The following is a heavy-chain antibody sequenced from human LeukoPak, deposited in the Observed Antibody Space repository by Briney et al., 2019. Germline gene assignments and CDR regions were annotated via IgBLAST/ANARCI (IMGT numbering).Heavy chain of an antibody. D-gene: IGHD3-16*01. CDR2: IYYSGST. CDR1: GGSISSSSYY. V-gene: IGHV4-39*07. CDR3: ASSPEGGAFDI. J-gene: IGHJ3*02. Sequence: SETLSLTCTVSGGSISSSSYYWGWIRQPPGKGLEWIGSIYYSGSTYYNPSLKSRVTISVDTSKNQFSLKLSSVTAADTAVYYCASSPEGGAFDIWGQGTMVTVSS.